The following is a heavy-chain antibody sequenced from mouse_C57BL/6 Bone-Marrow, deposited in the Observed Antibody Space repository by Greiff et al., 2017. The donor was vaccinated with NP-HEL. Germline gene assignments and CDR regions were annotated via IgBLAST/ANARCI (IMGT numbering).Heavy chain of an antibody. V-gene: IGHV14-4*01. CDR2: IDPENGDT. J-gene: IGHJ2*01. D-gene: IGHD1-1*01. CDR3: TPLYYYGSSIFDY. CDR1: GFNIKDDY. Sequence: EVHLVESGAELVRPGASVKLSCTASGFNIKDDYMHWVKQRPEQGLEWIGWIDPENGDTEYASKFQGKATITADTSSNTAYLPLSSLTSEDTAVYYCTPLYYYGSSIFDYWGQGTTLTVSS.